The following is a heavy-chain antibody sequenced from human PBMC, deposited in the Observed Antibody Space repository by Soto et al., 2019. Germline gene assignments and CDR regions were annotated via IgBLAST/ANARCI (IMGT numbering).Heavy chain of an antibody. CDR1: GYTFFSYG. V-gene: IGHV1-18*01. Sequence: GASVKVSCKTSGYTFFSYGISWVRQAPGQGLEWMGWISGYNGNTNYAQKFQARVTMTADTSTRTAYMELRSLRSDDTAFYYCARKSSSSYWFDPWGQGTLVTVYS. CDR3: ARKSSSSYWFDP. CDR2: ISGYNGNT. D-gene: IGHD2-2*01. J-gene: IGHJ5*02.